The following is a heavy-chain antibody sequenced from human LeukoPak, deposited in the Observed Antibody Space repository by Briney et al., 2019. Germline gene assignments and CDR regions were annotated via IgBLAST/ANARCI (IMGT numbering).Heavy chain of an antibody. V-gene: IGHV1-8*01. CDR1: GYTFASYD. Sequence: ASVKVSCKASGYTFASYDINWVRQATGQGLEWMGWMNPNSGNTGSAQRFQGRITMTRDTSISTAYMELSSLRSEDTAVYYCARGPLVRLPSSFDPWGQGTLVTVSS. CDR2: MNPNSGNT. J-gene: IGHJ5*02. D-gene: IGHD3-16*02. CDR3: ARGPLVRLPSSFDP.